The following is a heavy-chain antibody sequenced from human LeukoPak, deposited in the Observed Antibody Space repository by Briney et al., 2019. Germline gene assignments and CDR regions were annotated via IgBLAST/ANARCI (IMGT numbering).Heavy chain of an antibody. CDR1: GFTFSSYA. CDR3: AKMGIDSSGYYYHFDY. J-gene: IGHJ4*02. Sequence: GGSLRLSCAASGFTFSSYAMSWVRQAPGKGLEWVSAISGSGGSTYYADSVKGRFTIPRDNSKNTLYLQMNSLRAEDTAVYYCAKMGIDSSGYYYHFDYWGQGTLVTVSS. D-gene: IGHD3-22*01. CDR2: ISGSGGST. V-gene: IGHV3-23*01.